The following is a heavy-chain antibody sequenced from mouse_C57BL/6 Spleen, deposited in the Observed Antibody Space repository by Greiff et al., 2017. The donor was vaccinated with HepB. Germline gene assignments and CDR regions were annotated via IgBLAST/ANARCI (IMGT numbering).Heavy chain of an antibody. Sequence: DVQLVEPGEGLVKPGASLKLSCAASGFTFSSYAMSWVRQTPGQRLEWVAYISSGGDYIYYADNVKGRSTISRDNARNTLYLQMSSLKSEDTAMYYCTRSEGGSYFWFAYWGQGTLVTVSA. D-gene: IGHD1-1*02. J-gene: IGHJ3*01. V-gene: IGHV5-9-1*02. CDR2: ISSGGDYI. CDR3: TRSEGGSYFWFAY. CDR1: GFTFSSYA.